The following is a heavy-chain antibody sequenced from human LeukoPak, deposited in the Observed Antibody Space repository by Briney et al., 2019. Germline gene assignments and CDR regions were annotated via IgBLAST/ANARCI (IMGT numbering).Heavy chain of an antibody. D-gene: IGHD2-15*01. CDR2: IDFRGGT. J-gene: IGHJ5*02. CDR3: ARDSVYATNWFDP. CDR1: GDSISNSY. Sequence: SETLSLTCSVSGDSISNSYWTWIRQPPGKRLEWIGYIDFRGGTNYNPSLGIRLSMSVAASKNQFSLRLRSVTAADTAVYYCARDSVYATNWFDPWGQGILVTVSS. V-gene: IGHV4-59*01.